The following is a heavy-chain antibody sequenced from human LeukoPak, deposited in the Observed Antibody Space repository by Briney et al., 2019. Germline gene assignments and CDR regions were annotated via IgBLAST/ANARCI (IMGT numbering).Heavy chain of an antibody. CDR3: ASTSSFDY. Sequence: GLEWVAVISYDGSNKYYADSVKGRFTISRDNSKNTLYLQMNSLRAEDTAVYYCASTSSFDYWGQGTLVTVSS. CDR2: ISYDGSNK. V-gene: IGHV3-30*04. D-gene: IGHD6-6*01. J-gene: IGHJ4*02.